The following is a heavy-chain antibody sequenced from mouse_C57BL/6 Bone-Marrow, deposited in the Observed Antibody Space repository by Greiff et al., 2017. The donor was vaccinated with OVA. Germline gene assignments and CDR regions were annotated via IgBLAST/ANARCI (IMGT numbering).Heavy chain of an antibody. CDR2: INPTDSDT. V-gene: IGHV1-26*01. CDR3: ARPSDYYGSSYSYCDV. Sequence: VQLQQSGPELVKPGSSVKLSCKASGYPFTNYYMNWVKQSPLHSLDWIVDINPTDSDTPSNQKFKVNATLTVDKSSSTAYMELSSLTSEDSAVYYCARPSDYYGSSYSYCDVGGTGTTVTVSS. J-gene: IGHJ1*03. D-gene: IGHD1-1*01. CDR1: GYPFTNYY.